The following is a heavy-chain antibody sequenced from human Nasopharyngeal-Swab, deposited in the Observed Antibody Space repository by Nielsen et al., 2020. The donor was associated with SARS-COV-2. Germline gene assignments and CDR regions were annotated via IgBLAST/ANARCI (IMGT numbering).Heavy chain of an antibody. CDR2: IKQDGSEK. CDR3: ARAIAAAGSY. Sequence: VRQAPGKGLEWVANIKQDGSEKYYVDSVKGRFTISRDNAKSSLYLQMNSLRAEDTAVYYCARAIAAAGSYWGRGTLVTVSS. V-gene: IGHV3-7*05. D-gene: IGHD6-13*01. J-gene: IGHJ4*02.